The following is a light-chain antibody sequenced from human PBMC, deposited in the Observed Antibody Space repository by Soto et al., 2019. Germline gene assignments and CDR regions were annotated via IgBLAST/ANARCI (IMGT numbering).Light chain of an antibody. CDR3: MQDAQDPPRT. Sequence: DVVMTQSPLFLPVTLGQPASISCRSSEGLVFSDGNTYLSWLQQRPGQSPRRLIYKVSNRGSGVPDRFSGSGSGTDFTLKISRVEAEDVGVYYCMQDAQDPPRTFGQGTKVDIK. V-gene: IGKV2-30*01. CDR1: EGLVFSDGNTY. J-gene: IGKJ1*01. CDR2: KVS.